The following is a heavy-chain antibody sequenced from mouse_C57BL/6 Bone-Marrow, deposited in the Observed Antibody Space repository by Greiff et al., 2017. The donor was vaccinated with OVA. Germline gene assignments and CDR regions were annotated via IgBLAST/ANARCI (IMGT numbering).Heavy chain of an antibody. V-gene: IGHV1-50*01. J-gene: IGHJ2*01. D-gene: IGHD2-4*01. CDR3: AHYDYDAFDD. CDR1: GYTFTSYW. Sequence: QVQLQQSGAELVKPGASVKLSCKASGYTFTSYWMQWVNQRPGQGLEWIGEIDPSDSYTNYNQKFKGKDTLTADKSSSTAYMQLSSLTSEDSAVYFWAHYDYDAFDDWGQGTTLTVSS. CDR2: IDPSDSYT.